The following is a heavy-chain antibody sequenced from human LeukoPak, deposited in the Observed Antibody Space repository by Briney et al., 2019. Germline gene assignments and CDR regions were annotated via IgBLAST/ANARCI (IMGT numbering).Heavy chain of an antibody. V-gene: IGHV3-53*01. D-gene: IGHD3-10*01. Sequence: PGGSLRLSCAASGFTVSSNFMSWVRQAPGKGLECVSVIYSGGNTYYADSVKGRFTISRDNSKNTLYLQMNSLRAEDTAVYYCARVGDHFHWYLDLWGRGTLATVSS. CDR1: GFTVSSNF. CDR2: IYSGGNT. J-gene: IGHJ2*01. CDR3: ARVGDHFHWYLDL.